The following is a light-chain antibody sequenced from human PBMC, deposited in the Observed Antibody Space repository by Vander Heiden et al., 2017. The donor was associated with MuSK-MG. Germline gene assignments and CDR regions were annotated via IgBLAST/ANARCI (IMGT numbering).Light chain of an antibody. V-gene: IGKV1-39*01. Sequence: DIQMTQSPSSLSASVGDRVTVTCRPSQNINTHLNWYQHKPGTAPKLLIYAASRLHSGVPSRFSGSGSGTEFTLIISRLQPEDFATYYCQQSHSFPRTFGQGTKVEI. CDR3: QQSHSFPRT. J-gene: IGKJ2*01. CDR2: AAS. CDR1: QNINTH.